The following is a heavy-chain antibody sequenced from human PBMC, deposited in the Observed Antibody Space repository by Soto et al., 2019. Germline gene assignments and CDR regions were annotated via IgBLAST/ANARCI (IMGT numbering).Heavy chain of an antibody. CDR3: ARDTNTMVRGVIKGYYYGMDV. D-gene: IGHD3-10*01. CDR2: ISAYNGNT. V-gene: IGHV1-18*04. CDR1: GYTFTSYG. Sequence: VASVKVSCKASGYTFTSYGISWVRQAPGQGLEWMGWISAYNGNTNYAQKLQGRVTMTTDTSTSTAYMELRSLRSDDTAVYYCARDTNTMVRGVIKGYYYGMDVWGQGTTVTVSS. J-gene: IGHJ6*02.